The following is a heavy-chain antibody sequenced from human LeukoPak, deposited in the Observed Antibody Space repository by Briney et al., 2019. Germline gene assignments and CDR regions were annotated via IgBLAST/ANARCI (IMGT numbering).Heavy chain of an antibody. CDR2: ISAYNGNT. CDR3: ARETPLSGYSYGYGGYYYYYMDV. D-gene: IGHD5-18*01. J-gene: IGHJ6*03. V-gene: IGHV1-18*01. Sequence: ASVKVSCKASGYTFTSYGISWVRQAPGQALEWMGWISAYNGNTNYAQKLQGRVTMTTDTYTSTAYMELRSLRSDDTAVYYCARETPLSGYSYGYGGYYYYYMDVWGKGTTVTVSS. CDR1: GYTFTSYG.